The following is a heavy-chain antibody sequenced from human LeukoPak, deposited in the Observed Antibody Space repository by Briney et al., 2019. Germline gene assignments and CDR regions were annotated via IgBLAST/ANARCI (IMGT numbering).Heavy chain of an antibody. CDR3: ARVPGTYYYDSSDY. CDR2: ISAYNGKT. V-gene: IGHV1-18*01. Sequence: GASVKVSCKASGYTFTNYGISWVRQAPGQGLEWMGWISAYNGKTNYAQKLQGRVTMTTDTSTSTFYMELRSLRSDDTAVYYCARVPGTYYYDSSDYWGQGTLVTVSS. J-gene: IGHJ4*02. D-gene: IGHD3-22*01. CDR1: GYTFTNYG.